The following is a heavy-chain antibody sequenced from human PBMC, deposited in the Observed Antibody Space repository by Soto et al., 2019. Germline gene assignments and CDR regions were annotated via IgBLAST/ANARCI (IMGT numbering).Heavy chain of an antibody. CDR1: GYTFTSYG. V-gene: IGHV1-8*02. Sequence: ASGKVSCKASGYTFTSYGISWVRQATGQGLEWMGWMNPNSGNTGYAQKFQGRVTMTRNTSISTAYMELSSLRSEDTAVYYCARVIAVAAGLIDIWGQGTMVTVSS. D-gene: IGHD6-19*01. CDR2: MNPNSGNT. CDR3: ARVIAVAAGLIDI. J-gene: IGHJ3*02.